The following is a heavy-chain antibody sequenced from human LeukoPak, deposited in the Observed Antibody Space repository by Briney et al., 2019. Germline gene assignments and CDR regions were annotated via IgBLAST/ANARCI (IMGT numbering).Heavy chain of an antibody. CDR2: IYSSGST. CDR3: ARATNDDYSSSQLDY. CDR1: GGSISSDSYY. J-gene: IGHJ4*02. V-gene: IGHV4-61*02. Sequence: PSQTLSLTCTVSGGSISSDSYYWSWIRQPAGKGLEWIGRIYSSGSTNYNPSLKSRVTISVDTSKNQLSLKLSSVTAADMAVYYCARATNDDYSSSQLDYWGQGTLVTVSS. D-gene: IGHD6-13*01.